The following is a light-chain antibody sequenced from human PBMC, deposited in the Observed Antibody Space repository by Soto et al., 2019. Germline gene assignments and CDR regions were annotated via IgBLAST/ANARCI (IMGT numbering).Light chain of an antibody. Sequence: EIVMTQSPATLSVSPGERATLSCRASQSVSSNVAWYQQKPGQAPRLLMYGASTRATGIPARVSGSGSGTEFTLTISSLKSEDFAVYYCQQYNTWPPLITFGQGTRLEIK. CDR1: QSVSSN. V-gene: IGKV3-15*01. CDR2: GAS. CDR3: QQYNTWPPLIT. J-gene: IGKJ5*01.